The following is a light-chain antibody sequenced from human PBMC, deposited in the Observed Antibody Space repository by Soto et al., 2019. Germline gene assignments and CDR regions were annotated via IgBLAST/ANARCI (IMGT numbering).Light chain of an antibody. J-gene: IGLJ1*01. CDR2: RNN. V-gene: IGLV1-44*01. CDR1: SSNIGRNT. Sequence: QSVLTQPPSASGTPGQRVTISCSGSSSNIGRNTVNWYQQLPGTAPKLLIYRNNQRPSGVPDRFSGSKSGTSASLAISGLHSEDEADYYCAAWDDSLNGYVFGTGTTVTVL. CDR3: AAWDDSLNGYV.